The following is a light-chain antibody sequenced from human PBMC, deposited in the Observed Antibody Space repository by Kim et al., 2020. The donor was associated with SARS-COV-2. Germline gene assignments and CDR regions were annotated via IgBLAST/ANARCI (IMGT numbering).Light chain of an antibody. CDR2: LGS. J-gene: IGKJ2*01. V-gene: IGKV2-28*01. Sequence: EPASISCRSSQSLLHSNGYYYLDWYLQKPGQSPQLLIYLGSNRASGVPDRFSGSGSGTDSTLKIIRVEAEDVGVYYCMQTLLTPRTFGQGTKLEIK. CDR3: MQTLLTPRT. CDR1: QSLLHSNGYYY.